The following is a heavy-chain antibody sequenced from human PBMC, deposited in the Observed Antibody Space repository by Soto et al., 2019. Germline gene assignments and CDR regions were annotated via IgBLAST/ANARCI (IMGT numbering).Heavy chain of an antibody. J-gene: IGHJ6*02. CDR2: IIPIFGTA. Sequence: GASVKVSCKASGGTFSSYAISWVRQAPGQGLEWMGGIIPIFGTANYAQKFQGRVTITADESTSTAYMELSSLRSEDTAVYYCARDRSIAAAGTSPEYYYYGMDVWGQGTTVTVSS. CDR1: GGTFSSYA. CDR3: ARDRSIAAAGTSPEYYYYGMDV. V-gene: IGHV1-69*13. D-gene: IGHD6-13*01.